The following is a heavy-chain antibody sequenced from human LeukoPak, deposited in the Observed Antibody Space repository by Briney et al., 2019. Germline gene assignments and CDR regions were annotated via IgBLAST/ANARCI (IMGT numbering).Heavy chain of an antibody. CDR3: ARAYGDFFYFDY. Sequence: PSETLSLTCTVSGGSISSSGYYWGWIRQPPGKGLEWVSYISSSSSTIYYADSVKGRFTISRDNAKNSLYLQMNSLRAEDTAVYYCARAYGDFFYFDYWGQGTLVSVSS. CDR1: GGSISSSGYY. D-gene: IGHD4-17*01. V-gene: IGHV3-11*04. CDR2: ISSSSSTI. J-gene: IGHJ4*02.